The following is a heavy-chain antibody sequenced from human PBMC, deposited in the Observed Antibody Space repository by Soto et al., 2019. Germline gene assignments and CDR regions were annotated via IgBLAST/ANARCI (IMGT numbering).Heavy chain of an antibody. CDR3: ARQTYCSSTSCYTVDS. V-gene: IGHV5-51*01. CDR1: GYSFTSYW. J-gene: IGHJ4*02. CDR2: IYLGGSDT. D-gene: IGHD2-2*02. Sequence: GESLKTSCKGSGYSFTSYWIGWVRQMPGKGLEWMGIIYLGGSDTRYSPSFQGQVTISADKSISTAYLQWSSLKASDTAMYYCARQTYCSSTSCYTVDSWGQGTLVTVSS.